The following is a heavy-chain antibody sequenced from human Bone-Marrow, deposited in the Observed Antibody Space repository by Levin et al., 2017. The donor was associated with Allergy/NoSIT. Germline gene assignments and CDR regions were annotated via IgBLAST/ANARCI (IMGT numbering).Heavy chain of an antibody. D-gene: IGHD3-10*01. V-gene: IGHV3-30-3*01. Sequence: LSLTCAASGFTFSNYAVNWVRQAPGKGLEWVALISHDGNDEYYADSVKGRFTISRANSRNTVSLQMNGLTPGDTAVYFCGRDIILDYWGQGTLVTVSS. CDR2: ISHDGNDE. CDR1: GFTFSNYA. CDR3: GRDIILDY. J-gene: IGHJ4*02.